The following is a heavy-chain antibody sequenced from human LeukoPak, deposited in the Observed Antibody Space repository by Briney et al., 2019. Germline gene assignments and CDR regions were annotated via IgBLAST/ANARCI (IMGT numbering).Heavy chain of an antibody. J-gene: IGHJ3*02. CDR1: GFTVSSNY. CDR2: IYSGGST. Sequence: GGSLRLSCAASGFTVSSNYMSWVRQAPGKGLEWVSVIYSGGSTYYADSVKGRFTISRDNSKNTLYLQMNSLRAEDTAVYYCARLRPWSYFGAFDIWGQGTMVTVSS. CDR3: ARLRPWSYFGAFDI. V-gene: IGHV3-53*01. D-gene: IGHD1-26*01.